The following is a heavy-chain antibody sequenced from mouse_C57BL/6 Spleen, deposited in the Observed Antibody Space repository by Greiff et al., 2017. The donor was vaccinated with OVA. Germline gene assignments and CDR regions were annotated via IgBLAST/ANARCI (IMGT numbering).Heavy chain of an antibody. CDR3: ARDYYGSSPTD. V-gene: IGHV3-6*01. Sequence: VQLKESGPGLVKPSQSLSLTCSVTGYSITSGYYWNWIRQFPGNKLEWMGYISYDGSNNYNPSLKNRISITRDTSKNQFFLKLNSVTTEDTATYYCARDYYGSSPTDWGQGTTLTVSS. D-gene: IGHD1-1*01. CDR1: GYSITSGYY. J-gene: IGHJ2*01. CDR2: ISYDGSN.